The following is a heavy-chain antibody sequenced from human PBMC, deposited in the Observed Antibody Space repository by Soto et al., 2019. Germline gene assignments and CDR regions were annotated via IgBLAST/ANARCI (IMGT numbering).Heavy chain of an antibody. D-gene: IGHD6-19*01. CDR1: GFTFSSYG. Sequence: PGGSLRLSCAASGFTFSSYGMHWVRQAPGKGLEWVAVIWYDGSNKYYADSVKGRFTISRDNSKNTLYLQMNSLRAEDTAVYYCARDRVLPGQTRYSSGWYSSYFDYWGQGTLVTVS. CDR3: ARDRVLPGQTRYSSGWYSSYFDY. CDR2: IWYDGSNK. J-gene: IGHJ4*02. V-gene: IGHV3-33*01.